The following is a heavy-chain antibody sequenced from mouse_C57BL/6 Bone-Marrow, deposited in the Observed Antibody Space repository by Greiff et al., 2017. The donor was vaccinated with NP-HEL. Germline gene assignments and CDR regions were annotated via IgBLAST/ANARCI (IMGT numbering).Heavy chain of an antibody. V-gene: IGHV1-50*01. CDR1: GYTFTSYW. J-gene: IGHJ4*01. CDR2: IDPSDSYT. Sequence: QVQLQQPGAELVKPGASVKLSCKASGYTFTSYWMQWVKQRPGQGLEWIGEIDPSDSYTTYNQKFKGKATLTVDTSSSTAYMQLSSLTSEDSAVYYCAREEGVGMVTTTGYYAMDYWGQGTSVTVSS. D-gene: IGHD2-2*01. CDR3: AREEGVGMVTTTGYYAMDY.